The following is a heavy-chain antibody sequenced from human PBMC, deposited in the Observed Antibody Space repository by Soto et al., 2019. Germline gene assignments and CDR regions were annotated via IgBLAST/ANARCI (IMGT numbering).Heavy chain of an antibody. V-gene: IGHV3-23*01. CDR1: GFTFSSYA. CDR2: ISGSGGST. CDR3: AKDRVAVAGTGRVNWFDP. Sequence: GGSLRLSCAASGFTFSSYAMSWVRQAPGKGLEWVSAISGSGGSTYYADSVKGRFTISRDNSKNTLYLQMNSLRAEDTAVYYCAKDRVAVAGTGRVNWFDPWGQGTLVTVSS. D-gene: IGHD6-19*01. J-gene: IGHJ5*02.